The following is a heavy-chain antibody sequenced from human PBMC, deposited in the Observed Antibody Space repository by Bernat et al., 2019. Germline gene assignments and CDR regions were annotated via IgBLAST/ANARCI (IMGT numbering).Heavy chain of an antibody. J-gene: IGHJ4*02. CDR2: IKQDGREK. CDR3: ARVPGVERYFDY. D-gene: IGHD1-1*01. V-gene: IGHV3-7*01. Sequence: EVQLVESGGGLVQPGGSLRLSCAASGFTFSSVWMSWVRQVPGKGQEWVANIKQDGREKFYVDSVKGRFTISRDNAKNSLYLQMNSLRAEDTAVYYCARVPGVERYFDYWGQGTLVTVSS. CDR1: GFTFSSVW.